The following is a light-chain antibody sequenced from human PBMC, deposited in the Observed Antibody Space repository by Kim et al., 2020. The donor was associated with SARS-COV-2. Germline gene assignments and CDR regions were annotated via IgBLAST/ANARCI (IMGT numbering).Light chain of an antibody. CDR2: DVS. J-gene: IGLJ3*02. CDR3: SSYTSSSTRV. Sequence: GQSITISCTGTSSDIGGYNYDSWYQQHPGKAPTLMIYDVSNRPSGVSNRFSGSKSGNTASLTISGLQAEDEADYYCSSYTSSSTRVFGGGTQLTVL. CDR1: SSDIGGYNY. V-gene: IGLV2-14*03.